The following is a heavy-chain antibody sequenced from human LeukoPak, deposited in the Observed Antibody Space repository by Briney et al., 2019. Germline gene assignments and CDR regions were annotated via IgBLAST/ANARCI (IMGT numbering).Heavy chain of an antibody. CDR1: GGSFSGYY. Sequence: PAETLPLTCAVYGGSFSGYYWSWIRQPPGKGLEWVGEINHSGSTNYNPSLKSRVTISVDTSKNQFSLKLSSVTAADTAVYYCARVGRDSGYGDFDYWGQGTLVTVSS. CDR3: ARVGRDSGYGDFDY. J-gene: IGHJ4*02. V-gene: IGHV4-34*01. D-gene: IGHD5-12*01. CDR2: INHSGST.